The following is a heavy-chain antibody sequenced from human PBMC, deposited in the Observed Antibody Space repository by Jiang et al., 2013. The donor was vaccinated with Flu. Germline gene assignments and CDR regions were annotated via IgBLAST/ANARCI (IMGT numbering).Heavy chain of an antibody. CDR2: IYYSGST. Sequence: GPGLVKPSQTLSLTCTVSGGSISSGGYYWSWIRQHPGKGLEWIGYIYYSGSTYYNPSLKSRVTISVDTSKNQFSLKLSSVTAADTAVYYCARASLTYCGGDCSPLDIWGQGTMVTVSS. CDR3: ARASLTYCGGDCSPLDI. D-gene: IGHD2-21*02. J-gene: IGHJ3*02. V-gene: IGHV4-31*03. CDR1: GGSISSGGYY.